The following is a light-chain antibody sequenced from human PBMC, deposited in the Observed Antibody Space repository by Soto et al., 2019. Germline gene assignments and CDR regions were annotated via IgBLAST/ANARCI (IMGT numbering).Light chain of an antibody. V-gene: IGKV3-15*01. CDR2: GAS. J-gene: IGKJ1*01. CDR1: ETVATN. CDR3: QQYFEWPPMT. Sequence: VMTQSPATLSVSPGERATLSCWASETVATNLAWYQQKPGQAPRLLISGASTRAAGISARFRGSGSGTEFTLTISSLRSENSAIYYCQQYFEWPPMTYGQGNTVEI.